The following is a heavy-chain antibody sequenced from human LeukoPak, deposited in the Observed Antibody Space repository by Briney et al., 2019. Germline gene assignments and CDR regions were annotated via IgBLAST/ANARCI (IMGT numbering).Heavy chain of an antibody. V-gene: IGHV3-15*01. Sequence: GGSLRLSCAASGFTFSNAWMSCVRHAPGRGLEWVGRIKSKTDGGPTDYAAPVKGRFTISRDDSKNTLYLQMNSLKTEDTAVYYCTTDLDGTTGYYYYYYMDVWGKGTTVTVSS. D-gene: IGHD1-7*01. CDR3: TTDLDGTTGYYYYYYMDV. CDR1: GFTFSNAW. CDR2: IKSKTDGGPT. J-gene: IGHJ6*03.